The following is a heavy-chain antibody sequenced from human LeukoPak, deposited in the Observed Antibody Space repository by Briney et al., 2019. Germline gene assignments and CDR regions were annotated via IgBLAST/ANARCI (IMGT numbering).Heavy chain of an antibody. CDR3: AREYFPPGLLTIVFDN. D-gene: IGHD3-9*01. V-gene: IGHV3-7*01. CDR1: GFSLSSYY. Sequence: GGSLRLSCAAPGFSLSSYYMSWVRQAPGKGLEWMANIGYDGSQKNYDDSLKGRFTISRDNAKNSVYLQVNSLRAEDTAVYYCAREYFPPGLLTIVFDNWGQGTLVTVSS. CDR2: IGYDGSQK. J-gene: IGHJ4*02.